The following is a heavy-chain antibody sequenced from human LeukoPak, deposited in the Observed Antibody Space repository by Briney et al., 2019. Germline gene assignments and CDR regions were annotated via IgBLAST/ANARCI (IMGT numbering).Heavy chain of an antibody. D-gene: IGHD6-19*01. Sequence: GGSLRLSCAASGFTFSSYGMHWVRQAPGKGLEWVAVISYDGSNKYYADSVKGRFTISRDNSKNTLYLQMNSLRAEDTAVYYCARALGIAVAGIDYWGQGTLVTVSS. CDR2: ISYDGSNK. CDR1: GFTFSSYG. J-gene: IGHJ4*02. V-gene: IGHV3-30*03. CDR3: ARALGIAVAGIDY.